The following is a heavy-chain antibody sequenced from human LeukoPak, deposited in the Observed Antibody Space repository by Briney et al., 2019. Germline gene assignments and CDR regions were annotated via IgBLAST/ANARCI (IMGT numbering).Heavy chain of an antibody. V-gene: IGHV4-59*01. D-gene: IGHD3-3*01. J-gene: IGHJ5*02. CDR3: ARDVRYYDFWSGYYRNSNWFDL. CDR1: GGSISSYY. Sequence: AETLSLTCTVSGGSISSYYWSWIRQPPGKGLEWVGYIYYSGSTNYNPSLKSRVTISVDTSKNQLSLKLSSVTAADTAVYYCARDVRYYDFWSGYYRNSNWFDLWGQGTLVTVSS. CDR2: IYYSGST.